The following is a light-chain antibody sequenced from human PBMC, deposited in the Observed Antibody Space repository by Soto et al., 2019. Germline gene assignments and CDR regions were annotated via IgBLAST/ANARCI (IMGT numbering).Light chain of an antibody. J-gene: IGKJ2*01. CDR3: YQYYSPPYI. V-gene: IGKV4-1*01. Sequence: DIVMTQSPDSLAASLGEMATMSCKSSQSVFWSSNNKNYLAWFQQKPGQPPKILIYLASNRGSGVPDRVTGSGSVTDFSLTISSLQAEDVAFCYCYQYYSPPYIFGQGTKLEIQ. CDR2: LAS. CDR1: QSVFWSSNNKNY.